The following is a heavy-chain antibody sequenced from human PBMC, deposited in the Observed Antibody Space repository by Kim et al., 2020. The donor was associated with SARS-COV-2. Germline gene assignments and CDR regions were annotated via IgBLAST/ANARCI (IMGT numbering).Heavy chain of an antibody. CDR1: GGSISSSSYY. CDR3: ARHGRYYDSSGYYNYFDY. D-gene: IGHD3-22*01. V-gene: IGHV4-39*01. Sequence: SETLSLTCTVSGGSISSSSYYWGWIRQPPGKGLEWIGSIYYSGSTYYNPSLKSRVTMSVDTSKNQFSLKLSSVTAADTAVYYCARHGRYYDSSGYYNYFDYWGQGTLVTVSS. CDR2: IYYSGST. J-gene: IGHJ4*02.